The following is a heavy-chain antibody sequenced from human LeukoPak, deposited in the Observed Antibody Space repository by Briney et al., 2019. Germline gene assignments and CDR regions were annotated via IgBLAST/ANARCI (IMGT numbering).Heavy chain of an antibody. CDR2: ISGRSSHT. J-gene: IGHJ4*02. CDR3: GRAFPPLRTSSAGDL. D-gene: IGHD3-16*01. V-gene: IGHV3-21*06. CDR1: GFTFGDYD. Sequence: AGGSLRLSCSASGFTFGDYDMNWIRQAPGKGLEWISAISGRSSHTYYGDSVKGRFSISRDNAKNLLYLQMNGLGAEDTAVYYCGRAFPPLRTSSAGDLWGQGTLVTVSS.